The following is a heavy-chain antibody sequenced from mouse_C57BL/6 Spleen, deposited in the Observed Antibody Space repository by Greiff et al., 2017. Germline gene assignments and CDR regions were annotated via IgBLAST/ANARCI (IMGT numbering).Heavy chain of an antibody. CDR1: GYTFTDYY. D-gene: IGHD1-1*01. CDR3: ASQGEDYYYGTTFAY. J-gene: IGHJ3*01. CDR2: INPNNGGT. V-gene: IGHV1-26*01. Sequence: EVQLQQSGPELVKPGASVKISCKASGYTFTDYYMNWVKQSHGKSLEWIGDINPNNGGTSYNQKFKGKATLTVDKSSSTAYMELRSLTSEDSAVYYCASQGEDYYYGTTFAYWGQGTLVTVSA.